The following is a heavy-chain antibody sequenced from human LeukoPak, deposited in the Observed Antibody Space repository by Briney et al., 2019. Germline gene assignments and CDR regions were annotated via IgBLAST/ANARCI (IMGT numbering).Heavy chain of an antibody. CDR3: ARDLDYYDSSGYYRRRAFDI. CDR2: IYTSGST. CDR1: GGSFSGYY. D-gene: IGHD3-22*01. Sequence: SETLSLTCAVYGGSFSGYYWSWIRQPAGKGLEWIGRIYTSGSTNYNPSLKSRVTMSVDTSKNQFSLKLSSVTAADTAVYYCARDLDYYDSSGYYRRRAFDIWGQGTMVTVSS. J-gene: IGHJ3*02. V-gene: IGHV4-4*07.